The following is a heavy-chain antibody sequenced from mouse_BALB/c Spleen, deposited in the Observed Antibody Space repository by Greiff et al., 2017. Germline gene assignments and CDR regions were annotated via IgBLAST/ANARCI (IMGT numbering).Heavy chain of an antibody. D-gene: IGHD1-1*01. J-gene: IGHJ2*01. CDR2: IRLKSNNYAT. CDR3: TRRRYYGSSLDY. CDR1: GFTFSNYW. V-gene: IGHV6-6*02. Sequence: EVKLVESGGGLVQPGGSMKLSCVASGFTFSNYWMNWVRQSPEKGLEWVAEIRLKSNNYATHYAESVKGRFTISRDDSKSSVSLQMNNLRAEDTGIYYCTRRRYYGSSLDYWGQGTTLTVSS.